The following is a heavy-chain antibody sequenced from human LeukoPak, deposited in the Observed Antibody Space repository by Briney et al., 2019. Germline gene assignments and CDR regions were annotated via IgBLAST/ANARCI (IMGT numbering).Heavy chain of an antibody. CDR2: IYWDDDK. V-gene: IGHV2-5*02. CDR3: AHSIAGATADY. Sequence: ESGPTLVKPTQTLTLTCPFSGFSLSTRGVGVGWIRHPPGKALVWLALIYWDDDKRYSPSLKSRLTITKDTSKNQVVLTMTNMDPVDTATYYCAHSIAGATADYWGQGTLVTVSS. D-gene: IGHD1-26*01. J-gene: IGHJ4*02. CDR1: GFSLSTRGVG.